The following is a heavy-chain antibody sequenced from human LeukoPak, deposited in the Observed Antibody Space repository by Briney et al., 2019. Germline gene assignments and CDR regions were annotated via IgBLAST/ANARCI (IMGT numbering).Heavy chain of an antibody. V-gene: IGHV3-53*01. CDR3: ARAATVDYYYYMDV. J-gene: IGHJ6*03. D-gene: IGHD4-11*01. Sequence: GGSLRLSCAASGFTVSSNYMSWVRQAPGKGLEWVSVIYSGGSTYYADSVKGRFTISRDNSKNMLYLQMNSLRAEDTAVYYCARAATVDYYYYMDVWGKGTTVTVSS. CDR2: IYSGGST. CDR1: GFTVSSNY.